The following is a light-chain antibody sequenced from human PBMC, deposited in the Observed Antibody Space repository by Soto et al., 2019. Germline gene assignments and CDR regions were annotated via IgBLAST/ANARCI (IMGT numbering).Light chain of an antibody. J-gene: IGKJ4*01. CDR3: HLRSNWPPLT. V-gene: IGKV3-11*01. CDR1: QSVSSS. Sequence: EIVLTQSPATLSLSPGDRATLSCRASQSVSSSLAWYQQKPGQAPSLLLYDASNRATGIPARFSGSGSGTDFTLTISSLEPEDVAVYYCHLRSNWPPLTFGGGTKVEIK. CDR2: DAS.